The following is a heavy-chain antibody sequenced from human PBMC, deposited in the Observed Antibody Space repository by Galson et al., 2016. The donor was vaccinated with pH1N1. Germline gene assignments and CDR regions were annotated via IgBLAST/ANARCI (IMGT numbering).Heavy chain of an antibody. D-gene: IGHD4-17*01. V-gene: IGHV3-11*04. CDR2: ISPSGATQ. Sequence: SLRLSCAASGFTFGDYYMGWIRQAPGKGLECLSYISPSGATQHYTDSVKGRFTISRDNAKNSLFLQMNSLRAEETATYFCARDGGAFQMRFDPWGQGSLVTVSS. J-gene: IGHJ5*02. CDR1: GFTFGDYY. CDR3: ARDGGAFQMRFDP.